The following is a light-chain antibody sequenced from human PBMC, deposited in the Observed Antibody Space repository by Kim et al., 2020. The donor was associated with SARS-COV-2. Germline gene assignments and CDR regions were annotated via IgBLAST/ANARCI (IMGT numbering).Light chain of an antibody. Sequence: WAPGERASLTCRASQSIRNNVAWYQQKSGQAPRLVIYDVSNRATGIPARFSGSGSGTDFTLTISSLEPEDFAVYYCQQRSSWPLTFGGGTKVDIK. CDR2: DVS. CDR1: QSIRNN. J-gene: IGKJ4*01. CDR3: QQRSSWPLT. V-gene: IGKV3-11*01.